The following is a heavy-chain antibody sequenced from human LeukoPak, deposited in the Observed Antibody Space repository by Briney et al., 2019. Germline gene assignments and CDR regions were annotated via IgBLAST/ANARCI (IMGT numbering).Heavy chain of an antibody. CDR2: IYSGSNT. D-gene: IGHD6-19*01. Sequence: PGGSLRLSCAASGFTVSDNYMSWVRQTPGKGLEWVSVIYSGSNTYYADSVKGRFTIFRDNSKNTLYLQVNNLRDNDTAVYYCATGGWSTLDRWGQGTLDTVFS. CDR3: ATGGWSTLDR. CDR1: GFTVSDNY. V-gene: IGHV3-66*01. J-gene: IGHJ4*02.